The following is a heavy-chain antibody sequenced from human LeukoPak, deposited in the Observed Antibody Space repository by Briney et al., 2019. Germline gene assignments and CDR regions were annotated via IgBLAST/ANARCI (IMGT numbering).Heavy chain of an antibody. D-gene: IGHD3-22*01. J-gene: IGHJ4*02. CDR3: AKPEPPYGSSGSPAY. CDR1: GFTFSSYG. Sequence: PGGSLRLSCAASGFTFSSYGMHWVRQAPGKGLEGVALIWYEGSNKYYADSVKGRFTSSRDNSKNTLYLQMNSLRAEDTAVYYCAKPEPPYGSSGSPAYWGQGTLVTVSS. CDR2: IWYEGSNK. V-gene: IGHV3-33*06.